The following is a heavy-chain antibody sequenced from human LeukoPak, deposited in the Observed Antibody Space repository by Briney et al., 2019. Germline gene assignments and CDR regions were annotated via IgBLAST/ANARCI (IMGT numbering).Heavy chain of an antibody. CDR3: AREAYHYYGMDV. V-gene: IGHV3-66*01. J-gene: IGHJ6*02. Sequence: PGGSLRLSCAASGFSVSSNYMSWVRQAPGKGLEWVSVTYSGGSTYYADSVKGRFTISRENSNNTVYLQMDSLRAEDTAVYYCAREAYHYYGMDVWGQGTTVTVSS. CDR1: GFSVSSNY. D-gene: IGHD3-16*01. CDR2: TYSGGST.